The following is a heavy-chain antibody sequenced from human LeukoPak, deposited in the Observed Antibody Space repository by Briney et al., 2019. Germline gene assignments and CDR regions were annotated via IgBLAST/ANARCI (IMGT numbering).Heavy chain of an antibody. V-gene: IGHV4-59*01. CDR3: ARSTYGDMDI. CDR2: IHYSGST. D-gene: IGHD3-10*01. CDR1: GGSISSYY. Sequence: SETLSHTRTVSGGSISSYYWSWIRQPPGKGLEWIGYIHYSGSTNYNPSLKSRVTISIDTYNNQFSLKLSSVTAADTAAYYCARSTYGDMDICGQGTTVTVSS. J-gene: IGHJ6*02.